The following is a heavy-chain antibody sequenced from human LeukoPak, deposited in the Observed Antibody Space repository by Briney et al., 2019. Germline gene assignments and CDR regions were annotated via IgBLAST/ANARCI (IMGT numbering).Heavy chain of an antibody. J-gene: IGHJ4*02. CDR2: ISGSGGST. V-gene: IGHV3-23*01. Sequence: GGPLRLSCAASGFTFSSYAMSWVRQAPGKGLEWVSAISGSGGSTYYADSVKGRFTISRDNSKDTLYLQMNSLRAEDTAVYYCAKRKRYSGSYYFDYWGQGTLVTVSS. CDR1: GFTFSSYA. CDR3: AKRKRYSGSYYFDY. D-gene: IGHD1-26*01.